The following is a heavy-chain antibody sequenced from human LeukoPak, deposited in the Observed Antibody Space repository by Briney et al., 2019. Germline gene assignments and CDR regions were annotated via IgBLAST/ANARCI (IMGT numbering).Heavy chain of an antibody. D-gene: IGHD4-17*01. CDR3: ARGRYDYGDYPNWFDP. V-gene: IGHV4-61*02. CDR2: IYTSGST. CDR1: GGSISSGSYY. J-gene: IGHJ5*02. Sequence: SETLSLTCTVSGGSISSGSYYWSWIRQPAGKGLEWIGRIYTSGSTNYNPSLKSRVTISVDTSKNQFSLKLSSVTAADTAVYYCARGRYDYGDYPNWFDPWGQGTLVTVSS.